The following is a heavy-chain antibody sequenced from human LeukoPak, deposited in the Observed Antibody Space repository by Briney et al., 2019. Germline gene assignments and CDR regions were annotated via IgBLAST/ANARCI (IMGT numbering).Heavy chain of an antibody. CDR3: AREDPGGAFDV. V-gene: IGHV1-18*01. CDR2: IGAYNGNP. J-gene: IGHJ3*01. D-gene: IGHD3-16*01. CDR1: GYTFSNYA. Sequence: ASVKVSCKASGYTFSNYAISWVRQAPGQGLEWMGWIGAYNGNPDYTQSLQGRVTMTTDTSTSTTYMELRSLKSDDTAVYYCAREDPGGAFDVWGRGTMVTVS.